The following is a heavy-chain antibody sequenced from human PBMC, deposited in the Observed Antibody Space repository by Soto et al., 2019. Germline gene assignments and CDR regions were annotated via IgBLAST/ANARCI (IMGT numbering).Heavy chain of an antibody. CDR1: EFSFSSYA. CDR2: ISATGTTT. Sequence: EVQLMESGGGLVQPGGSLRLSCAASEFSFSSYALNWVRQAPGKGLEWVSAISATGTTTYYADSVKGRFTISRDKSKRTLFLQMDSLGPEDTAVYYCATYSSPFDNWCQGTLVTVSS. V-gene: IGHV3-23*01. J-gene: IGHJ4*02. D-gene: IGHD6-13*01. CDR3: ATYSSPFDN.